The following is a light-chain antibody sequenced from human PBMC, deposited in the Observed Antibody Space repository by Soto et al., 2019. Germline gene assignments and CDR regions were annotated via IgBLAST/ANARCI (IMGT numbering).Light chain of an antibody. Sequence: DIVMTQSPDSLPVSLGERATINCKSSQRVLYSSSSKDCLVWYQQKPGQPPTVLIYWASTRESGVPHRFIGSGFGRDFTLTIGNLQAEDVAVYYGLQHCSSPYTFGQGTRLEI. V-gene: IGKV4-1*01. CDR2: WAS. CDR3: LQHCSSPYT. J-gene: IGKJ2*01. CDR1: QRVLYSSSSKDC.